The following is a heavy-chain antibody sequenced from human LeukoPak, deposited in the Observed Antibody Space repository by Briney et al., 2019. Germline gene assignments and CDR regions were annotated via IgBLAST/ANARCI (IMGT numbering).Heavy chain of an antibody. CDR2: ISSSSSYI. Sequence: GGSLRLSCAASGFTFSSYSMNWVRQAPGKGLEWVPSISSSSSYIYYADSVKGRFTISRDNAKNSLYLQMNSLRAEDTAVYYCASPYDSSGYLGWFDPWGQGTLVTVSS. V-gene: IGHV3-21*01. D-gene: IGHD3-22*01. CDR1: GFTFSSYS. J-gene: IGHJ5*02. CDR3: ASPYDSSGYLGWFDP.